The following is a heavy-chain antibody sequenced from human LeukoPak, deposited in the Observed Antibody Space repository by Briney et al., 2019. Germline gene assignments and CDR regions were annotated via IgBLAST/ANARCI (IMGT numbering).Heavy chain of an antibody. CDR1: GFTFSSYS. CDR3: ARDPDTYYYDSSGLS. V-gene: IGHV3-48*01. Sequence: GGSLRLSCAASGFTFSSYSMNWVRQAPGKGLEWVSYISSSSSTIYYADSVKGRFTISRDNAKNSLYLRMNSLRAEDTAVYYCARDPDTYYYDSSGLSWGQGTLVTVSS. D-gene: IGHD3-22*01. J-gene: IGHJ5*02. CDR2: ISSSSSTI.